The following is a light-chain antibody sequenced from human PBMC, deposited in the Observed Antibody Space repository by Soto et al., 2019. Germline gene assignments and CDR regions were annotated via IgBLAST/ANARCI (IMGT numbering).Light chain of an antibody. J-gene: IGKJ1*01. V-gene: IGKV3-15*01. Sequence: EIVMTQSPATLSVSPGERATLSCRASQSVSSNLAWYQQKPGQAPRLLIYDASTRATGIPARFSGSGSETEFTLTISSLEPEDFAVYYCQQRSNWPPRTFGQGTKVDIK. CDR2: DAS. CDR3: QQRSNWPPRT. CDR1: QSVSSN.